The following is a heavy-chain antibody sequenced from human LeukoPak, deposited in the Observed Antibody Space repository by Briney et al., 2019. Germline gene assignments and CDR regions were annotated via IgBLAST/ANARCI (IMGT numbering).Heavy chain of an antibody. D-gene: IGHD3-22*01. CDR2: ISAYNGNT. CDR3: ARGNTIIVVAIDHYMDV. J-gene: IGHJ6*03. CDR1: GYTFTSYG. Sequence: ASVKVSCKASGYTFTSYGISWVRQAPGQGLEWMGWISAYNGNTNYAQKLQGRVTMTTDTSTSTAYMELRSLSSVTAADTAVYYCARGNTIIVVAIDHYMDVWGKGTTVTVSS. V-gene: IGHV1-18*01.